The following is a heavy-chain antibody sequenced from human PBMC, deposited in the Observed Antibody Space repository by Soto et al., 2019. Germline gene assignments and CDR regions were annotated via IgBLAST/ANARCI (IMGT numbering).Heavy chain of an antibody. D-gene: IGHD3-9*01. CDR3: ARSPGGYYID. CDR2: INTDGSRT. J-gene: IGHJ3*01. V-gene: IGHV3-74*01. Sequence: EVQLVESGGGLVQPGGSLRLSCADSGFSFSTYWMHWVRQGPGKGLVWVARINTDGSRTDYADSVKGRFTISRDNAKNTLYLQINSLRAEDTAVYYCARSPGGYYIDWGQGTMVTVSS. CDR1: GFSFSTYW.